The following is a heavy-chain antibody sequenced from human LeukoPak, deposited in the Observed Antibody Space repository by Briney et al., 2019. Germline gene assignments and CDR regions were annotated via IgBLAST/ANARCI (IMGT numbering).Heavy chain of an antibody. Sequence: GGSLGLSCAASEFTFSTYWMSWVRQAPGKGLEWVADIKQDGSEKYYVHSVKGRFTISRQNAKNSLFLQMNSLRTEDTAVYYCSRDKGGARAWYYFDYWGQGTLVTVSS. CDR1: EFTFSTYW. V-gene: IGHV3-7*01. CDR3: SRDKGGARAWYYFDY. D-gene: IGHD1-26*01. CDR2: IKQDGSEK. J-gene: IGHJ4*02.